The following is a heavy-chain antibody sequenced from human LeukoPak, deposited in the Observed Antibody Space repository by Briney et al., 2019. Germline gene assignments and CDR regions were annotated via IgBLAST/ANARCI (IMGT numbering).Heavy chain of an antibody. CDR2: IYYSGCT. CDR3: ARGWGYFVS. V-gene: IGHV4-59*08. J-gene: IGHJ4*02. Sequence: SEPLSLTCTVSGGSVSSYYLSWLRQPPGKGLEWIGYIYYSGCTNYSPSLKSRVAISVDTSKNQSSLKLSSLTAADTAVYYCARGWGYFVSWGQGSQVTVSS. D-gene: IGHD7-27*01. CDR1: GGSVSSYY.